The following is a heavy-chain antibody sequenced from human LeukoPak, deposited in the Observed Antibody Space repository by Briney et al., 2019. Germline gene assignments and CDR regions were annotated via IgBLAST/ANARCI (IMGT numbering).Heavy chain of an antibody. J-gene: IGHJ3*02. CDR1: GFTFSSYS. CDR2: VSTGSNYI. CDR3: ARVFRPSLTVFIIRGAFDI. Sequence: GGSLRLSCTASGFTFSSYSLNWVRQAPGKGLEWVSSVSTGSNYIYYADSVKGRFTISRDNDKSSLYLQMNSLRVEDTAVYYCARVFRPSLTVFIIRGAFDIWGQGTMVTVSS. D-gene: IGHD3-3*01. V-gene: IGHV3-21*01.